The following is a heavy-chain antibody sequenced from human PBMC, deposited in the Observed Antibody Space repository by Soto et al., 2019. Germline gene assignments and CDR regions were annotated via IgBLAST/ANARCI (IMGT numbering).Heavy chain of an antibody. V-gene: IGHV3-48*02. J-gene: IGHJ3*02. CDR2: ISSSSSTI. CDR3: ARDRGSSWHDALDI. D-gene: IGHD6-13*01. Sequence: GGSLRLSCAASGFTFSSYSMNWVRQAPGKGLEWVSYISSSSSTIYYADSVKGRFTITRDNAKNSLYLQMNSLRDEDTAVYYGARDRGSSWHDALDIWCQGTMVTVSS. CDR1: GFTFSSYS.